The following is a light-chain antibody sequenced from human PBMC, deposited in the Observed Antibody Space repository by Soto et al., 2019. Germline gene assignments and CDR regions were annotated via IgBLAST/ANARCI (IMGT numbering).Light chain of an antibody. J-gene: IGLJ3*02. V-gene: IGLV1-44*01. CDR3: AAWDDSLNGMV. CDR2: SNN. Sequence: QSVLTQPPSASGTPGQRVSISCSGSSSNIGSNTVNWYQQLPGTAPKVLIFSNNQRPSGAPDRFSGSKSGTSASLAISGLQSEDEGDYYCAAWDDSLNGMVFGGGTKLTVL. CDR1: SSNIGSNT.